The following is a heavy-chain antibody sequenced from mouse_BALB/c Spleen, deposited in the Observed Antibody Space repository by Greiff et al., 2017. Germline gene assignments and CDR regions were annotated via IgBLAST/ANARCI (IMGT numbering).Heavy chain of an antibody. D-gene: IGHD5-1*01. CDR3: ARWTYPPHAMDY. CDR1: GYTFTSYW. J-gene: IGHJ4*01. CDR2: INPSTGYT. Sequence: QVQLQQSGAELAKPGASVKMSCKASGYTFTSYWMHWVKQRPGQGLEWIGYINPSTGYTEYNQKFKDKATLTADKSSSTAYMQLSSLTSEDSAVYYCARWTYPPHAMDYWGQGTSVTVSS. V-gene: IGHV1-7*01.